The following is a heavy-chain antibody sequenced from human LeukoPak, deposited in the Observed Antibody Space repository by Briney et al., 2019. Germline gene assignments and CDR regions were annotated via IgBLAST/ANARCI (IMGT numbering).Heavy chain of an antibody. CDR3: ARVGVSSSWGGDWFDP. J-gene: IGHJ5*02. Sequence: SETLSLTCTVSGYSISSGYYWGWIRQPPGKGLEWIGSIYHRGSTNNNPSLKSRVTISVDTSKNQFSLKLSSATAADTAVYYCARVGVSSSWGGDWFDPWGQGTLVTVSS. CDR2: IYHRGST. D-gene: IGHD6-13*01. V-gene: IGHV4-38-2*02. CDR1: GYSISSGYY.